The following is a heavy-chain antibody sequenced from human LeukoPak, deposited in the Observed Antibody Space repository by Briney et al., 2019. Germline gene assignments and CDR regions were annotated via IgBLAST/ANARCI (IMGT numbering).Heavy chain of an antibody. D-gene: IGHD1-26*01. CDR2: IRYNGKDT. Sequence: GGSLNLSCRASGFIFNSYGMHWVRQAPAKGLEWMSFIRYNGKDTYYADSVKGRFTISRDNSKNMLYLQMNSLKTEDTAMYYCARVLPPAGIVGATSPGYWGQGTLVTVSS. J-gene: IGHJ4*02. V-gene: IGHV3-30*02. CDR3: ARVLPPAGIVGATSPGY. CDR1: GFIFNSYG.